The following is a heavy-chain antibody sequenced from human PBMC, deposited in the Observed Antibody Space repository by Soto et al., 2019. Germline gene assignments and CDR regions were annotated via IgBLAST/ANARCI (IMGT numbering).Heavy chain of an antibody. D-gene: IGHD5-12*01. V-gene: IGHV3-30-3*01. CDR2: ISYDGSNK. CDR3: ARAAGVATILDGGEPFDY. Sequence: GGSLRLSCAASGFTFSSYAMHWVRQAPGKGLEWVAVISYDGSNKYYADSVKGRFTISRDNSKNTLYLQMNSPRAEDTAVYYCARAAGVATILDGGEPFDYWGQGTLVTVSS. J-gene: IGHJ4*02. CDR1: GFTFSSYA.